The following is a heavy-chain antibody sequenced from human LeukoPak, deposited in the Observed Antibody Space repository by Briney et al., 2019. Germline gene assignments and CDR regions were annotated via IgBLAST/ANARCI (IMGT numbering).Heavy chain of an antibody. J-gene: IGHJ4*02. CDR1: GFTFDDYA. V-gene: IGHV3-9*01. Sequence: GGSLRLSCAASGFTFDDYAMHWVRQAPGKGLEWVSGFSWNSGSIGYADSVKGRFTISRDNAKNSLYLQMNSLRAEDTALYYCAKGHSSSWYTHLDYWGQGTLVTVSS. CDR3: AKGHSSSWYTHLDY. CDR2: FSWNSGSI. D-gene: IGHD6-13*01.